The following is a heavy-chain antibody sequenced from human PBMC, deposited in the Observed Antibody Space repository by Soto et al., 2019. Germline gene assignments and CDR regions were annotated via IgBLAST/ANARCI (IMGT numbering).Heavy chain of an antibody. Sequence: EVQLVESGGGLVKPGGSLRLSCAASGFTFSSYSMNWVRQAPGKGLEWVSSISSSGSYIYYADSVKGRFTISRDNAKNSLYLQMSSLRAEDTALYYCASDIAARPPHWGQGTLVTVSS. CDR2: ISSSGSYI. CDR1: GFTFSSYS. J-gene: IGHJ4*02. D-gene: IGHD6-6*01. CDR3: ASDIAARPPH. V-gene: IGHV3-21*01.